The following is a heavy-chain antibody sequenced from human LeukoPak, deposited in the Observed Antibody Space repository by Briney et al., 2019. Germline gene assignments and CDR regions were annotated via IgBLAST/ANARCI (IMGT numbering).Heavy chain of an antibody. CDR1: GFTVSSNY. CDR2: IYSGGST. D-gene: IGHD3-10*01. CDR3: ARDGNLLWFGEFDAFDI. J-gene: IGHJ3*02. Sequence: GGSLRLSCAASGFTVSSNYMSWVRQAPGKGLEWVSVIYSGGSTYYADSVKGRFTISRDNSKNTLYPQMNSLRAEGTAVYCCARDGNLLWFGEFDAFDIWGQGTMVTVSS. V-gene: IGHV3-53*01.